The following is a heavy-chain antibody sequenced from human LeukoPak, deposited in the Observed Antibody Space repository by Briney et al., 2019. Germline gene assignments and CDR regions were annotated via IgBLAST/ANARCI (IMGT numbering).Heavy chain of an antibody. V-gene: IGHV4-31*03. CDR1: GGSISSGGYY. D-gene: IGHD3-10*01. CDR3: AREGFGELDY. Sequence: SQTLSLTCTVSGGSISSGGYYWSWIRQHPGKGLEWIGYIYYSGSTYYNPSLKSRVTISVDTSKNQFSLKLSSVTAADTAVYYCAREGFGELDYWGQGTLVTVSS. CDR2: IYYSGST. J-gene: IGHJ4*02.